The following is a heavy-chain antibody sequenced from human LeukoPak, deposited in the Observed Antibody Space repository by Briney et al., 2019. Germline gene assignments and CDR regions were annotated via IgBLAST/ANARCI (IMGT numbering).Heavy chain of an antibody. CDR1: GFTFSSYA. V-gene: IGHV3-23*01. CDR2: ISGGGDST. J-gene: IGHJ6*02. D-gene: IGHD2-2*01. CDR3: AKEEYSTRYYYYGMDV. Sequence: GGSLRLSCAASGFTFSSYAMSWVRQAPGKGLEWVSAISGGGDSTFYADSVKGRFTISRDNSKNTLYLQMSSLRAEDTAIYYCAKEEYSTRYYYYGMDVWGQGTTVTVSS.